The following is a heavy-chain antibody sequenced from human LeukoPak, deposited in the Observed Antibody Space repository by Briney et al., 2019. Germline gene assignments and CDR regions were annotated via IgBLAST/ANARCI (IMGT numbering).Heavy chain of an antibody. V-gene: IGHV3-23*01. CDR1: GFTFSSYA. D-gene: IGHD6-19*01. J-gene: IGHJ4*02. CDR2: ISGSGGST. CDR3: AKMRGSGWDFDY. Sequence: GGSLRLSCAASGFTFSSYAMSWVRQAPGKGLEWVSGISGSGGSTYYADSVKGRFTISRDNSKNTLYLQMNSLRAEDTAVYYCAKMRGSGWDFDYWGQGTLVTVSS.